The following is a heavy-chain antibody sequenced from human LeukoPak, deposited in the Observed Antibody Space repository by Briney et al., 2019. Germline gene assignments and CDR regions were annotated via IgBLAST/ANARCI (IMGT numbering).Heavy chain of an antibody. D-gene: IGHD4-11*01. J-gene: IGHJ3*01. CDR3: VDLQPGGAFDV. CDR2: VYHIGTT. V-gene: IGHV4-38-2*01. Sequence: SETLSLTCGVSGSSFSGGYYWGWVRQAPGKGLEWIGNVYHIGTTYINPSLRTRVSLSAATSKKQFFLTLKSVTAADTAVYSCVDLQPGGAFDVWGPGTVVTVSS. CDR1: GSSFSGGYY.